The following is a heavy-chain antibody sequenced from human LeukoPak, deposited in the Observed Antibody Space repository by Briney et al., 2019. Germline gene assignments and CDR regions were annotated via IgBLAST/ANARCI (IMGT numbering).Heavy chain of an antibody. D-gene: IGHD4-17*01. Sequence: GRSLRLSCAASGFTFSSYGMHWVRQAPGKGLERVAVIWYDGSNKYYADSVKGRFTISRDNSKNTLYLQMNSLRAEDTAVYYCANSRTGDDAFDIWGQGTMVTVSS. J-gene: IGHJ3*02. CDR2: IWYDGSNK. CDR3: ANSRTGDDAFDI. CDR1: GFTFSSYG. V-gene: IGHV3-33*06.